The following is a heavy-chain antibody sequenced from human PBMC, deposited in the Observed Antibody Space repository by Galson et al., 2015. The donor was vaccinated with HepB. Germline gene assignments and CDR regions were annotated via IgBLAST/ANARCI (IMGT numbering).Heavy chain of an antibody. Sequence: SLRLSCAASGFTFSDYYMSWIRLGPGQGLEWVSYISSSGSTIYYADSVNGRFTISRDNAKNSLYLQMNSLRAEDTAVYYCAKYIGGWYYYGMDVWGQGTTVTVSS. D-gene: IGHD6-19*01. CDR1: GFTFSDYY. CDR3: AKYIGGWYYYGMDV. V-gene: IGHV3-11*01. J-gene: IGHJ6*02. CDR2: ISSSGSTI.